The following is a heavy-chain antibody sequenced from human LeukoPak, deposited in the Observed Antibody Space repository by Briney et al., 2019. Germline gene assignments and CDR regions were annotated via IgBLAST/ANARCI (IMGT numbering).Heavy chain of an antibody. Sequence: GGSLRLSCAASGFTFSSYGMHWVRQAPGKGLEWVAVISYDGSNKYYADSVKGRFTISRDNSKNTLYLQMNSLRAEDTAVYYCAKDSSSSHDYWGQGTLVTVSS. D-gene: IGHD6-13*01. CDR3: AKDSSSSHDY. CDR2: ISYDGSNK. CDR1: GFTFSSYG. V-gene: IGHV3-30*18. J-gene: IGHJ4*02.